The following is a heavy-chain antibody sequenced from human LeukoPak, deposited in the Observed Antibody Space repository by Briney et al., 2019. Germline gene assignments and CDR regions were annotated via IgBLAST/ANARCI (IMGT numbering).Heavy chain of an antibody. CDR2: INHSGST. V-gene: IGHV4-34*01. CDR1: GGSLSGYY. Sequence: SETLSLTCAVYGGSLSGYYWSWIRQPPGKGLEWIGEINHSGSTNYNPSLKSRVTISVDTSKNQFSLKLSSVTAADTAVYYCARLGVVVAATNYWYFDLWGRGTLVTVSS. CDR3: ARLGVVVAATNYWYFDL. J-gene: IGHJ2*01. D-gene: IGHD2-15*01.